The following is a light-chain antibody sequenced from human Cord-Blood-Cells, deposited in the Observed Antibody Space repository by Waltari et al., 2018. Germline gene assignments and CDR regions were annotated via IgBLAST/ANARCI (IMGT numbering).Light chain of an antibody. V-gene: IGKV1-5*03. CDR2: KAS. J-gene: IGKJ2*01. Sequence: DIQMTQSPSTLSASVGDRVTITYRASQSISSWLAWYQQKPGKAPKLLIYKASSLESGVPSRFSGSGSGTEFTLTISSLQPDDFATYYCQQYNSSMYPFGQGTKLEIK. CDR3: QQYNSSMYP. CDR1: QSISSW.